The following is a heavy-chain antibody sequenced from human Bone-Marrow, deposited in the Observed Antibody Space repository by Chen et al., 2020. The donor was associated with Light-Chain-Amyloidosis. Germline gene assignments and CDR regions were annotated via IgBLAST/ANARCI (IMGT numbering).Heavy chain of an antibody. D-gene: IGHD5-12*01. CDR3: ARRREGYNFDY. Sequence: EVQLEQSGPEVKKPGESLKISCKGSGYTFPNYWIGWVRQMPGKGLEWMGVIYPDDSDARYSPSFEGQVTIAADKSITAAYLQGRSLKASDTAMYYCARRREGYNFDYWGQGTLVTVSS. CDR1: GYTFPNYW. V-gene: IGHV5-51*01. CDR2: IYPDDSDA. J-gene: IGHJ4*02.